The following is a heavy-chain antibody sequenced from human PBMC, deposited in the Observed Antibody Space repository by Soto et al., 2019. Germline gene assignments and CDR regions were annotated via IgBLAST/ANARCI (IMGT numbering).Heavy chain of an antibody. D-gene: IGHD6-19*01. V-gene: IGHV2-5*01. CDR1: GFSLSTSAVG. J-gene: IGHJ4*02. Sequence: QITLKKSGPTLLKPTQTLTLTYTFSGFSLSTSAVGVNWIRQPPGKALEWLALIYWNDDKHYTPSLSGRLTITKDTSKNQVVLTMTNMNPVDTATYYCAHGSGWLSDYWGQGILVTVSS. CDR3: AHGSGWLSDY. CDR2: IYWNDDK.